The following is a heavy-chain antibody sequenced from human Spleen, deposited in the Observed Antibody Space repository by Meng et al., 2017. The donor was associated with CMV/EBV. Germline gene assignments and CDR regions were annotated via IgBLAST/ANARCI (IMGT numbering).Heavy chain of an antibody. Sequence: VSGGSVRSGPNYWNWIRQTPGKGLEWIGYMSYSGSTNYNPSLKSRVTISVDTSKNQFSLKLRSVTAADTAVFYCARLGEGDNWFDPWGRGTLVTVSS. D-gene: IGHD3-10*01. V-gene: IGHV4-61*01. CDR3: ARLGEGDNWFDP. CDR1: GGSVRSGPNY. J-gene: IGHJ5*02. CDR2: MSYSGST.